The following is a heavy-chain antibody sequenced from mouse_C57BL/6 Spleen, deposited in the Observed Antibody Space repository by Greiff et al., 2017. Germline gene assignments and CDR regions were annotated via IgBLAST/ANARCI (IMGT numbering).Heavy chain of an antibody. V-gene: IGHV1-55*01. CDR2: IYPGSGST. J-gene: IGHJ2*01. D-gene: IGHD2-14*01. Sequence: VQLVESGAELVKPGASVKMSCKASGYTFTSYWITWVKQRPGQGLEWIGDIYPGSGSTNYNEKFKSKATLTVDTSSSTAYMQLSSLTSEDSAVYYCARVRFDYWGQGTTLTVSS. CDR1: GYTFTSYW. CDR3: ARVRFDY.